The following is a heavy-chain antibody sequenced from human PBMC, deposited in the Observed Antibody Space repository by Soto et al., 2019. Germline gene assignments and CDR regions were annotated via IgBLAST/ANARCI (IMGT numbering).Heavy chain of an antibody. Sequence: SETLSLTCAVYGGSFSGYYWSWIRQPPGKGLEWIGYIYYSGSTNYNPSLKSRVTISVDTSKNQFSLKLSSVTAADTAVYYCARAFAGDYCSGGSCPNWFDPWGQGTLVTVSS. V-gene: IGHV4-59*01. CDR2: IYYSGST. D-gene: IGHD2-15*01. CDR3: ARAFAGDYCSGGSCPNWFDP. J-gene: IGHJ5*02. CDR1: GGSFSGYY.